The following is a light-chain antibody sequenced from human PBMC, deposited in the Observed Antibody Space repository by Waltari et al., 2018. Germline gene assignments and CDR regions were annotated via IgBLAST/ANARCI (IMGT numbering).Light chain of an antibody. Sequence: QSALTQPASVSGSPGQSITISCTGTSSDVGSYNLVSWYQQHPGKAPKRMIYEGSKRASGVSNRFSGSKSGNTASLRISGLQAEDEADYYCCSYAGSSTFEVFGGGTKLTVL. CDR3: CSYAGSSTFEV. J-gene: IGLJ2*01. CDR1: SSDVGSYNL. CDR2: EGS. V-gene: IGLV2-23*03.